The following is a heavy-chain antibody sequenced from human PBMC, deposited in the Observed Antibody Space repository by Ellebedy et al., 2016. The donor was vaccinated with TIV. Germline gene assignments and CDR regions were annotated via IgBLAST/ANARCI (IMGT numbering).Heavy chain of an antibody. CDR3: ARGGATVTTLVVFDY. CDR1: GFTVSSNY. J-gene: IGHJ4*02. CDR2: IYSSGST. V-gene: IGHV3-53*04. D-gene: IGHD4-17*01. Sequence: GESLKISXAASGFTVSSNYMSWVRQAPGKGLEWVSVIYSSGSTYYADSVKGRFTISRHNSKNTLYLQMNSLRAEDTAVYYCARGGATVTTLVVFDYWGQGTLVTVSS.